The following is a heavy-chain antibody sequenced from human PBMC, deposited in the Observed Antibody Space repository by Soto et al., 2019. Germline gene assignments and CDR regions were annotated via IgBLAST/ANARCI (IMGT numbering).Heavy chain of an antibody. CDR3: AIGSSNAFDI. V-gene: IGHV3-7*02. Sequence: EVQLVESGGGLVQPGESLRLSCAASGFSFYNYWMKWVRQAPGKGPEWVANIKPDGSDKNYVDSVKGRFTISRDNAKNSLFLQMNSLRAEDTAVYYCAIGSSNAFDIWGQGTMVTVSS. CDR2: IKPDGSDK. CDR1: GFSFYNYW. J-gene: IGHJ3*02.